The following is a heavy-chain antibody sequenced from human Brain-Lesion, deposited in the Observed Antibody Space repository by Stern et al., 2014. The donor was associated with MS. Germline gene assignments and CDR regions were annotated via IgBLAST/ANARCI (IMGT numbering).Heavy chain of an antibody. Sequence: VQLVESGAEVKKPGASVKVSCKVSGYTLTELSMHWVRQAPGKGLEWIGGFDPEDGETIYAQKFQGRVTMTEDTSSDTAYMELSSLRSEDTAVYYCATLAARLYDYFWGSSNWFDPWGQGTLVTVSS. V-gene: IGHV1-24*01. D-gene: IGHD3-16*01. CDR3: ATLAARLYDYFWGSSNWFDP. CDR1: GYTLTELS. J-gene: IGHJ5*02. CDR2: FDPEDGET.